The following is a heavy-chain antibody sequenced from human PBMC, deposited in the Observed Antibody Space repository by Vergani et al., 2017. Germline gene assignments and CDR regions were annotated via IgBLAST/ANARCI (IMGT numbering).Heavy chain of an antibody. CDR1: GASIRSSNYY. V-gene: IGHV4-39*01. Sequence: QLQLQESGPGLVKPSATLSLTCSVSGASIRSSNYYWGCIRQPPGKGLEWIASNYYSGRNYYNPSLKSRVTISVDTSKNQFSLKLSCVTAADTAVYFCAIHSTVEWVVKLGWIDPWGQGILVTVSS. D-gene: IGHD6-19*01. CDR2: NYYSGRN. CDR3: AIHSTVEWVVKLGWIDP. J-gene: IGHJ5*02.